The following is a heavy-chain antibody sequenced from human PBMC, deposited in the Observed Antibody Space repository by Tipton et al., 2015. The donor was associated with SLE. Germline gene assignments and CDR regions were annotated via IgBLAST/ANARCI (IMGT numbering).Heavy chain of an antibody. CDR3: TRDLLPGGADV. CDR1: GLNFDEYG. V-gene: IGHV3-9*01. J-gene: IGHJ6*02. Sequence: SLRLSCVISGLNFDEYGVQWVRQAPGKGLEWVSGIIWNPEKIGYADSVKGRFTISRDRAKNSLYLEMNSLRPDDTALYYCTRDLLPGGADVWGQGTTVTVSS. CDR2: IIWNPEKI. D-gene: IGHD1-14*01.